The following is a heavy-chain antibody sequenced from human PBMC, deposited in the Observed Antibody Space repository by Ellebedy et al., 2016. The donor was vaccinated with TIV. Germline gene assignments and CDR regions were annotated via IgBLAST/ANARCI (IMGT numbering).Heavy chain of an antibody. J-gene: IGHJ4*02. Sequence: SETLSLXCTVSGYSISGGYYWGWIRQTPGKGLEWIGSMFHSGSTYYNPSLRSRVTMSVDTSKNQLSLKLTSVTAADTAIYYCARMTSRGFSTPAYWGQGTLVTVSS. CDR1: GYSISGGYY. V-gene: IGHV4-38-2*02. CDR3: ARMTSRGFSTPAY. CDR2: MFHSGST. D-gene: IGHD5-12*01.